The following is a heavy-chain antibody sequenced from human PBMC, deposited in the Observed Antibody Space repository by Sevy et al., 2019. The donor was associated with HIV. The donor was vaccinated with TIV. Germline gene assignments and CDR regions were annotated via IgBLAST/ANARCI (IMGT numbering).Heavy chain of an antibody. CDR3: AKDKGYCTNGVCYTSYYYYGMDV. D-gene: IGHD2-8*01. Sequence: GGSLRLSCAASGFTFDDYAMHWVRQAPGKGLEWVSGISWNSGSIGYADSMKGRFTISRDNAKNSLYLQMNSLRAEDTALYYCAKDKGYCTNGVCYTSYYYYGMDVWGQGTTVTVSS. CDR1: GFTFDDYA. CDR2: ISWNSGSI. J-gene: IGHJ6*02. V-gene: IGHV3-9*01.